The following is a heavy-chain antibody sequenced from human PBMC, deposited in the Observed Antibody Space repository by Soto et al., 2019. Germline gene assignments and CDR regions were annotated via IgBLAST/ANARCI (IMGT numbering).Heavy chain of an antibody. CDR3: ARASPFSSSSTYCFHFAMGV. Sequence: QVQLVESGGGVVQPGRSLRLSCAASGFIFNSNAMHWVRQAPGKGLEWVAVISYDGYNKDYADSVKGRFTISRDNSNNTRYLQSYSLRPEDTAVYYCARASPFSSSSTYCFHFAMGVGGQGTTVTVSS. CDR2: ISYDGYNK. D-gene: IGHD6-6*01. CDR1: GFIFNSNA. J-gene: IGHJ6*02. V-gene: IGHV3-30-3*01.